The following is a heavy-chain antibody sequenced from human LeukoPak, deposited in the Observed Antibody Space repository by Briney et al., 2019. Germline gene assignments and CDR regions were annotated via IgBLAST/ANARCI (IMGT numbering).Heavy chain of an antibody. CDR2: MNPNSGNT. V-gene: IGHV1-18*01. Sequence: GASVKVSCKASGYTFTSYDINWVRQATGQGLEWMGWMNPNSGNTNYAQKLQGRVTMTTDTSTSTAYVELRSLTSDDTAVYYCARFRAGVGEPYGDYWGQGTLVTVSS. D-gene: IGHD3-10*01. J-gene: IGHJ4*02. CDR1: GYTFTSYD. CDR3: ARFRAGVGEPYGDY.